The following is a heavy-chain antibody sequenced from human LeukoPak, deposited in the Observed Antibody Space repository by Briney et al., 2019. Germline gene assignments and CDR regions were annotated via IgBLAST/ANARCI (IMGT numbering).Heavy chain of an antibody. D-gene: IGHD6-13*01. V-gene: IGHV3-23*01. J-gene: IGHJ4*02. CDR1: GFTFSSYA. CDR3: AKDQQLVFDY. CDR2: ISGSGGST. Sequence: PGGSLRLSCAASGFTFSSYAMSWVRQAPGKGLEWVSAISGSGGSTYYADSVKGRFTISRDNSKKKLYLQMNSLRAEDTAVYYCAKDQQLVFDYWGQGTLVTVSS.